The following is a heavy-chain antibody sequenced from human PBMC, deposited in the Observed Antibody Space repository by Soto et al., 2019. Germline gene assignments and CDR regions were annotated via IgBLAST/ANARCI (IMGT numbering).Heavy chain of an antibody. CDR1: GYTFTSYG. V-gene: IGHV1-18*01. D-gene: IGHD3-9*01. CDR2: ISAYNYNT. Sequence: QVQLVQSGAEVKKPGASVKVSCKAAGYTFTSYGISWVRQAPGQGLEWMGWISAYNYNTNYAQRLQGRVTMTTDTSTSTAYMELRSLRSDDTAVYYCAREITIFWSDYYYYGMDVWGQGTTVTVSS. CDR3: AREITIFWSDYYYYGMDV. J-gene: IGHJ6*02.